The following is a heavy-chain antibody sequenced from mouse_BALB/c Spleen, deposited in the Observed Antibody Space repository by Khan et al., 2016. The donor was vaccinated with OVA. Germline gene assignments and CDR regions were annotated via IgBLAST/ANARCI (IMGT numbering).Heavy chain of an antibody. CDR3: TAYY. J-gene: IGHJ3*01. CDR2: ITSGGSYT. V-gene: IGHV5-6-4*01. CDR1: GFTFSSYT. Sequence: EVKLVESGGDLVKPGGSLKLSCAASGFTFSSYTMSWVRQTPEKRLEWVATITSGGSYTYYPDSVKGRFTISRDNAKNTLYLQMSSLKSEDTAMYYCTAYYWGQGTLVTVSA.